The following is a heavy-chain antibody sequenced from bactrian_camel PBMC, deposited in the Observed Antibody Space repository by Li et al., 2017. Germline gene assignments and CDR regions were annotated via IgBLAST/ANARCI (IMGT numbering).Heavy chain of an antibody. J-gene: IGHJ4*01. CDR3: AAEAREDWNCRLGGALGANF. CDR2: ITNDGVI. CDR1: GYKFGTCG. Sequence: VQLVESGGGSVQPGGSLTLSCRTSGYKFGTCGMEWYRQAPGKERELVSTITNDGVIKHTGSVKGRFTISEDNAKTTMYLQMNSLKPEDTAMYYCAAEAREDWNCRLGGALGANFWGQGTQVTVS. V-gene: IGHV3S53*01. D-gene: IGHD3*01.